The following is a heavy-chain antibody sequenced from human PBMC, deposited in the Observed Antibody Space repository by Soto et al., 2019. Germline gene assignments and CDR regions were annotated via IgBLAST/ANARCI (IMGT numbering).Heavy chain of an antibody. CDR2: IYYSGST. CDR1: GGSISSGGYY. V-gene: IGHV4-31*03. J-gene: IGHJ6*02. D-gene: IGHD2-2*01. CDR3: ARDSRILGYCSSTSCHACYYYAMGV. Sequence: PSETLSLTCTVSGGSISSGGYYWSWIRQHPGKGLEWIGYIYYSGSTYYNPSLKSRVTISVDTSKNQFSLKLSSVTAADTAVYYCARDSRILGYCSSTSCHACYYYAMGVWGQGTTVTVSS.